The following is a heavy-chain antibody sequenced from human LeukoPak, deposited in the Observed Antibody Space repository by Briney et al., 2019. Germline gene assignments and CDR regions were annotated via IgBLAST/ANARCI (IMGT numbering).Heavy chain of an antibody. D-gene: IGHD4-17*01. J-gene: IGHJ5*02. V-gene: IGHV4-34*01. Sequence: PSETLSLTCAVYGGSFSGYYWSWIRQPPGKGLEWLGEINHSGSTNYNPSLKSRVTISVDTSKNQFSLKLSSVTAADTAVYYCARTEGVTTVSNWFDPWGQGTLVTVSS. CDR2: INHSGST. CDR3: ARTEGVTTVSNWFDP. CDR1: GGSFSGYY.